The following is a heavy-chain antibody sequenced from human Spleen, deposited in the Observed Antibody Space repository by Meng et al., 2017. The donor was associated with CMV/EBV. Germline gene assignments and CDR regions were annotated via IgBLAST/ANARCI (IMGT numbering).Heavy chain of an antibody. CDR2: ISRDGGST. Sequence: LSLTCAASGFTFDDYTMHWVRQGPGKGLEWVSLISRDGGSTYYADSVKGRFTISRDNSKDSLYLQMNGLRTEDTAFYYCAKAAYCGGKCYPAHWGQGTLVTVSS. CDR3: AKAAYCGGKCYPAH. V-gene: IGHV3-43*01. D-gene: IGHD2-21*01. J-gene: IGHJ4*02. CDR1: GFTFDDYT.